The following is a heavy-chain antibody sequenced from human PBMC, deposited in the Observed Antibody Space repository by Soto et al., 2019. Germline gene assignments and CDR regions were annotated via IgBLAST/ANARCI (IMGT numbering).Heavy chain of an antibody. CDR2: INHSGSA. CDR1: GGSLSGFY. Sequence: SETLSLTCAVYGGSLSGFYWSWIRQPPGKGLEWIGQINHSGSANYSPSLESRVTISVDTSKNQYSLRLTSVTAADTAVYYCARGRRYYDSSGYSKPFDIWGQGTMVTVSS. CDR3: ARGRRYYDSSGYSKPFDI. J-gene: IGHJ3*02. D-gene: IGHD3-22*01. V-gene: IGHV4-34*01.